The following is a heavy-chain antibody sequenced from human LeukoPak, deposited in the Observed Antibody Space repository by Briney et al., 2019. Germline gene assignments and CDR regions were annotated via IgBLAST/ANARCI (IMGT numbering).Heavy chain of an antibody. CDR2: INPNSGGT. Sequence: ASVKVSCKASGYTFTGYYMHWVRQAPGQGLEWMGWINPNSGGTNYAQKFQGRVTMTRDTSISTAYMGLSRLRSDDTAVYYCAREWVPAAILTTNNNWFDPWGQGTLVTVSS. V-gene: IGHV1-2*02. J-gene: IGHJ5*02. CDR3: AREWVPAAILTTNNNWFDP. CDR1: GYTFTGYY. D-gene: IGHD2-2*01.